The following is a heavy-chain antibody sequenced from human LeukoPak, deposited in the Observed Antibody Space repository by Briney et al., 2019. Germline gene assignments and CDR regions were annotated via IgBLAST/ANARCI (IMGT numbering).Heavy chain of an antibody. CDR1: GFTFSSYA. CDR3: VRDGVGAPPFDY. Sequence: PGRSLRLSCAASGFTFSSYAMHWVRQAPGRGLEWVAVISYDGSNKYYADSVKGRFTISRDNAKNTLLLQMNSLRAEDTAVYYCVRDGVGAPPFDYWGQGVLVTVSS. V-gene: IGHV3-30-3*01. J-gene: IGHJ4*02. CDR2: ISYDGSNK. D-gene: IGHD1-26*01.